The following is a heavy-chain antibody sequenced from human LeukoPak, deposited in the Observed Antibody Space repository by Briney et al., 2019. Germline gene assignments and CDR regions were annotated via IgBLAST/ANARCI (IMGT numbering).Heavy chain of an antibody. CDR2: IYTSGST. J-gene: IGHJ4*02. CDR3: ARESMGQSSYYDILTGYYPTMDY. V-gene: IGHV4-61*02. CDR1: GGSISSGSYY. D-gene: IGHD3-9*01. Sequence: SQTLSLTCIVSGGSISSGSYYWSWIRQPAGKGLEWIGRIYTSGSTNYNPSLKSRVNISVDTSKNQFSLKLSSVTAADTAVYYCARESMGQSSYYDILTGYYPTMDYWGQGTLVTVSS.